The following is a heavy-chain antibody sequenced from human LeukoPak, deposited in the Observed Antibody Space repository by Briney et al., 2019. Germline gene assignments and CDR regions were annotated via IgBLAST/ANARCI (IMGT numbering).Heavy chain of an antibody. D-gene: IGHD5-18*01. CDR2: ISYDGSNK. CDR1: GFTFSSYG. Sequence: PGGSLRLSCAASGFTFSSYGMYWVRQAPGKGLEWVAVISYDGSNKYYADSVKGRFTISRDNSKNTLYLQMNSLRAEDTAVYYCAKDGSGYSYGYTFDYWGQGTLVTVSS. V-gene: IGHV3-30*18. J-gene: IGHJ4*02. CDR3: AKDGSGYSYGYTFDY.